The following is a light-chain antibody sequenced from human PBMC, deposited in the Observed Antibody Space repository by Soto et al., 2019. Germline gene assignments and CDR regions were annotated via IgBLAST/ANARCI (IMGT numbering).Light chain of an antibody. CDR2: GAS. V-gene: IGKV3-20*01. CDR3: QQYGSSGT. CDR1: QSVSNNY. J-gene: IGKJ1*01. Sequence: IVLTQSPGTLSLSPGERATLSCGASQSVSNNYLAWCQQKPGQAPRLLIYGASNRATGIPDRFSGSGSGTDFTLTISRLEPEDFAVYYCQQYGSSGTFGQGTKVDIK.